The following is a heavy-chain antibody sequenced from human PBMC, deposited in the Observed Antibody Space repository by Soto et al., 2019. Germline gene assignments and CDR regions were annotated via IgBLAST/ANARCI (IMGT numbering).Heavy chain of an antibody. CDR1: GGTFSSYA. CDR2: IIPIFGTA. V-gene: IGHV1-69*13. D-gene: IGHD2-15*01. CDR3: ARSQGGSSSLDIYYYYYYGMDV. J-gene: IGHJ6*02. Sequence: SVKISCKAPGGTFSSYAISWVRQAPGQGLEWMGGIIPIFGTAKYAQKFQGRVTITADESTSTGYMELSSLRSEDTAVYYCARSQGGSSSLDIYYYYYYGMDVWG.